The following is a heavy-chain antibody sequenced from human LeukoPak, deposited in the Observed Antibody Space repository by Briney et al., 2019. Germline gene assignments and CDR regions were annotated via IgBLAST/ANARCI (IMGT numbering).Heavy chain of an antibody. J-gene: IGHJ4*02. Sequence: GGSLRLSCAACGFTFSDYYMSWIRQAPGKGLEWVSYISSSGTTIYYADSVKGRFTISRDNAKNSLYLQMNSLRAEDTAVYYCARDSRVVVTTTPFEYWGQGTLVTVSS. D-gene: IGHD2-15*01. CDR2: ISSSGTTI. CDR1: GFTFSDYY. CDR3: ARDSRVVVTTTPFEY. V-gene: IGHV3-11*04.